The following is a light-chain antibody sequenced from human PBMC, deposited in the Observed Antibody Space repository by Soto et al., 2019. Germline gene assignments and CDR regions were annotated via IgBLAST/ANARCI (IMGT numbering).Light chain of an antibody. J-gene: IGLJ1*01. V-gene: IGLV2-14*01. Sequence: HSALSQPASVSGSPEQSITIAWTGTSSDVGGYNYVSSSHQHPGNAPTLLMYEVSNRPSGVSTRCSGCKSGNTASLTISGLQAEDEDDYYCSSYTSSSSYVFGTGTKVTVL. CDR1: SSDVGGYNY. CDR2: EVS. CDR3: SSYTSSSSYV.